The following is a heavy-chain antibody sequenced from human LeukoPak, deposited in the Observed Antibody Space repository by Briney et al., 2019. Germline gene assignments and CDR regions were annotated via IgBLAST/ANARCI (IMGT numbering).Heavy chain of an antibody. D-gene: IGHD2-15*01. CDR2: LSGSGGST. CDR1: GFTFSSYA. Sequence: SGGSLRLSCAASGFTFSSYAMSWVRQAPGKGLEWVSALSGSGGSTYYADSVKGRFTISRDNSKNTLYLQMNSLRAEDTAVYYCAKVADYSLYYYYGMDVWGQGTTVTVSS. CDR3: AKVADYSLYYYYGMDV. J-gene: IGHJ6*02. V-gene: IGHV3-23*01.